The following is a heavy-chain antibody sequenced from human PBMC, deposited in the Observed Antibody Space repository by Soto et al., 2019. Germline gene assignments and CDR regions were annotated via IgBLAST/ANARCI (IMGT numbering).Heavy chain of an antibody. J-gene: IGHJ4*02. CDR1: GYTFTGYY. D-gene: IGHD3-22*01. CDR3: AATIYYDNTQLDY. CDR2: IVVGSGNT. Sequence: SVKVSCKASGYTFTGYYMHWVRQARGQRLEWIGWIVVGSGNTNYAQKFQERVTITRDMSTSTAYMELSSLRSEDTAVYYCAATIYYDNTQLDYWGQGTLVTV. V-gene: IGHV1-58*02.